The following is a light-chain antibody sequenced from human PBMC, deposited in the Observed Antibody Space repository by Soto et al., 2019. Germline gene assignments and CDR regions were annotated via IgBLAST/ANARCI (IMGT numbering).Light chain of an antibody. CDR3: QQYNDWPPQLT. CDR1: HSVSSK. V-gene: IGKV3-15*01. CDR2: GAS. J-gene: IGKJ4*01. Sequence: EIVMTQSPATLSVSVGGRATLSCRASHSVSSKLAWYQQKPGQAPRLLIYGASTRATDIPARFSGSGSGTEVALTISSLQSEDFAVYYCQQYNDWPPQLTFGGGTKVEIK.